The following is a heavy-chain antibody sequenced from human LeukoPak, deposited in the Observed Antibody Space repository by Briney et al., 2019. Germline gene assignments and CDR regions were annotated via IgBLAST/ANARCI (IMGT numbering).Heavy chain of an antibody. V-gene: IGHV1-2*04. D-gene: IGHD2-15*01. CDR2: INPNSGGT. J-gene: IGHJ3*02. CDR1: GYTFTGYY. Sequence: ASVKVTCKASGYTFTGYYMHWVRQAPGQGLEWMGWINPNSGGTNYAQKFQGWVTMTRDTSISTAYMELSRLRSDDTAVYYCARGLRYCSGGSCYDREDALDIWGQGTMVTVSS. CDR3: ARGLRYCSGGSCYDREDALDI.